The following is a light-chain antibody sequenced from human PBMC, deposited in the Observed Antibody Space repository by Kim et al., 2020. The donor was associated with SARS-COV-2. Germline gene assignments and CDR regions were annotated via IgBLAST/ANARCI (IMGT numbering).Light chain of an antibody. CDR2: KAS. CDR1: QGISNY. J-gene: IGKJ2*01. Sequence: DIQMTQSPSSLSASVGDRATITCRASQGISNYLAWYQQKPGKVPKVLIYKASTLQSGVPSRFSGSASGTDFILTIDSLQPEDVATYYCQKNGSATYTFGQGTKLEI. V-gene: IGKV1-27*01. CDR3: QKNGSATYT.